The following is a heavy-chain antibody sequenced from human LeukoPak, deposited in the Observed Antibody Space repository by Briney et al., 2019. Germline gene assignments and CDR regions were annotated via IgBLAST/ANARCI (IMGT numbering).Heavy chain of an antibody. D-gene: IGHD6-13*01. J-gene: IGHJ6*02. CDR1: GFTFSDCY. V-gene: IGHV3-11*05. CDR3: ARERIAAAGTSTYYYYGMEV. CDR2: ISSSSSYT. Sequence: PGGPLRLSCAASGFTFSDCYMSWIRQAPGKGLEWVSYISSSSSYTNYADSVKGRFTISRDNAKNSLYLQMNSLRAEDTAVYYCARERIAAAGTSTYYYYGMEVWGQGTTVTVSS.